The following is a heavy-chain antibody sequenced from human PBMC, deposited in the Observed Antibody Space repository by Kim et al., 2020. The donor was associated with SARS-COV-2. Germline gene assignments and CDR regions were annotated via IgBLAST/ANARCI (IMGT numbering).Heavy chain of an antibody. CDR2: ISAYNGNT. D-gene: IGHD5-12*01. CDR3: ARDYPIVATSSYYYYGMDV. V-gene: IGHV1-18*01. J-gene: IGHJ6*02. Sequence: ASVKVSCKASGYTFTSYGISWVRQAPGQGLEWMGWISAYNGNTNYAQKLQGRVTMTTDTSTSTAYMELRSLRSDDTAVYYCARDYPIVATSSYYYYGMDVWGQGTTVTGSS. CDR1: GYTFTSYG.